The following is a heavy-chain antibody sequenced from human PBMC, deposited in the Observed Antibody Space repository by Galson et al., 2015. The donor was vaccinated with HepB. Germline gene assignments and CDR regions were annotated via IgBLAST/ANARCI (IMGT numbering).Heavy chain of an antibody. V-gene: IGHV4-39*01. CDR3: ASTHCRSTKCLHSFGLDV. Sequence: SETLSLTCAVSGGSIISRSYFWGWIRQPPGKGLEWIGSIYYSGITYYNPSLKSRVTISVDTSKNQISLRLSSVTAADTAVFYCASTHCRSTKCLHSFGLDVWGQGTTVTVSS. D-gene: IGHD2-2*01. CDR1: GGSIISRSYF. J-gene: IGHJ6*02. CDR2: IYYSGIT.